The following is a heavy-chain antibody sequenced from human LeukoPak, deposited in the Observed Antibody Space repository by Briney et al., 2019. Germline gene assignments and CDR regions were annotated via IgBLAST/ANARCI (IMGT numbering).Heavy chain of an antibody. CDR3: ARLPYYDRGGRDY. J-gene: IGHJ4*02. D-gene: IGHD3-22*01. CDR1: GGPFSGYY. CDR2: INHSEST. Sequence: SETLSLTCAVYGGPFSGYYWSWIRQPPGKGLEWIGEINHSESTNYNPSLKSRVSISVDTSKNQFSLKLNSVTAADTAVYYCARLPYYDRGGRDYWGQGTLVTVSS. V-gene: IGHV4-34*01.